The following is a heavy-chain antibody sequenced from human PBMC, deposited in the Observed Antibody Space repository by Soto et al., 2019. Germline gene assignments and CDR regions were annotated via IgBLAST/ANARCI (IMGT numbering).Heavy chain of an antibody. J-gene: IGHJ4*02. D-gene: IGHD1-26*01. Sequence: PSETLSLTCTVSGDSVSSNYWSWIRQPPGKGLEWIGYMHYSGSTNYNPSLKSRVTISVDKSKNHFSLKLSSVTAADTAVYYCARSEATGLDYWGQGTLVTVSS. CDR1: GDSVSSNY. CDR2: MHYSGST. CDR3: ARSEATGLDY. V-gene: IGHV4-59*02.